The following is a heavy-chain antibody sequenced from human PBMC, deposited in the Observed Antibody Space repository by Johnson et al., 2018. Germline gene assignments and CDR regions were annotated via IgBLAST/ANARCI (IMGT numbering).Heavy chain of an antibody. CDR3: ARDRPDHDFWTGSNHPAEYFQH. CDR2: ISSSSSYI. J-gene: IGHJ1*01. D-gene: IGHD3/OR15-3a*01. Sequence: VQLVESGGGLVKPGGSLRLSCAASGFTFSTYSMDWVRQAPGKGLEWVASISSSSSYIYYADSVKGRFTISRDNAKNSLFLQMSSLGAEDTAVEYCARDRPDHDFWTGSNHPAEYFQHWGQGTLVTVSS. CDR1: GFTFSTYS. V-gene: IGHV3-21*01.